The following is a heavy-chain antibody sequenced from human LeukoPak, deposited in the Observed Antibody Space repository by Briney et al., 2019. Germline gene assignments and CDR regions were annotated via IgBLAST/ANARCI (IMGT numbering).Heavy chain of an antibody. Sequence: SVKVSCKASGGTFISYAISWVRQAPGQGLEWMGGIIPIFGTANYAQKFQGRVTITADESTSTAYMELSSLRSEDTAVYYCARAEYRSIAARPDSLGGYWGQGTLVTVSS. CDR1: GGTFISYA. CDR3: ARAEYRSIAARPDSLGGY. J-gene: IGHJ4*02. CDR2: IIPIFGTA. D-gene: IGHD6-6*01. V-gene: IGHV1-69*01.